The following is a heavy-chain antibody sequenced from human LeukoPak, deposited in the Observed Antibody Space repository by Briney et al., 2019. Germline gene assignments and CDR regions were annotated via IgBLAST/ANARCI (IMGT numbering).Heavy chain of an antibody. V-gene: IGHV3-23*01. CDR2: ISGSGGST. Sequence: GGSLRLSCAASGFTFSDYNMRWIRQAPGKGLEWVSAISGSGGSTYYADSVKGRFTISRDNSKNTLYLQMNSLRAEDTAVYYCAKDQTWYSSSSRFDYWGQGTLVTVSS. CDR3: AKDQTWYSSSSRFDY. D-gene: IGHD6-6*01. CDR1: GFTFSDYN. J-gene: IGHJ4*02.